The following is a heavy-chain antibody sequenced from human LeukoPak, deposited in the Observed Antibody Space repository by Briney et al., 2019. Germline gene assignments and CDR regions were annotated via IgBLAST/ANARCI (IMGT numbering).Heavy chain of an antibody. D-gene: IGHD6-13*01. CDR2: ICYDGSNK. J-gene: IGHJ6*02. CDR3: ARDTREAGIAAAGMRPYYYGMDV. CDR1: GFTFSSYG. V-gene: IGHV3-33*01. Sequence: GGSLRLSCAAPGFTFSSYGMHWVRQAPGKGLEWVAVICYDGSNKYYADSVKGRFTISRDNSKNTLYLQMNSLRAEDTAVYYCARDTREAGIAAAGMRPYYYGMDVWGQGTTVTVSS.